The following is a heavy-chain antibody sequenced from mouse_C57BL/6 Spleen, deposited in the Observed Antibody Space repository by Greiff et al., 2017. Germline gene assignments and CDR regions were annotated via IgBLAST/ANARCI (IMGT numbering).Heavy chain of an antibody. J-gene: IGHJ2*01. CDR1: GYTFTDYE. CDR2: IDPDTGGT. Sequence: HVQLQPSGAELVSPGASVTLSCKASGYTFTDYEMHWVKQTPVHGLEWIGAIDPDTGGTAYNQKFKGKAILTADKSSSTAYMERRRLTSKDSAVDYCTIKGDTTVVDDSDYWGQGTTLTVSS. CDR3: TIKGDTTVVDDSDY. D-gene: IGHD1-1*01. V-gene: IGHV1-15*01.